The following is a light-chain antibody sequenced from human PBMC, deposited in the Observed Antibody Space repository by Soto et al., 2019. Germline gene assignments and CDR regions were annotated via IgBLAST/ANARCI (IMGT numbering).Light chain of an antibody. CDR3: QQRSNCL. CDR1: QSVSSY. J-gene: IGKJ5*01. Sequence: EIVLTQSPATLSLSPGETATLSCRASQSVSSYLAWYQQKPGQAPRLLIYGASTRATGIPARFSGSGPGTDFTLTISSLEPEDFAVYYCQQRSNCLFGQGTRLET. CDR2: GAS. V-gene: IGKV3-11*01.